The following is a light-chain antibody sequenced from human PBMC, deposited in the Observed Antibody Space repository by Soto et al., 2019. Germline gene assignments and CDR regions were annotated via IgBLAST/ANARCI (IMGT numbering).Light chain of an antibody. CDR1: QSVSSY. CDR2: DAS. V-gene: IGKV3-11*01. CDR3: QQRSNWPVT. J-gene: IGKJ2*01. Sequence: EIVLTQSPATLSLSPGERATLSCRASQSVSSYLAWYHQKPGQAPRLLIYDASNRATGIPARFSGSGYGTDFTITISSLEPEDFAVYYCQQRSNWPVTFGQGTKLEIK.